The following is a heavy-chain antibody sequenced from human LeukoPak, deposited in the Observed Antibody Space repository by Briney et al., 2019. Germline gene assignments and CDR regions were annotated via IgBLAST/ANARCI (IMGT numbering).Heavy chain of an antibody. V-gene: IGHV3-21*01. CDR2: ISGSGDFI. Sequence: GGSLRLSCAVSGFSFSSFGMIWVRQAPGKGLEWLASISGSGDFIYYADSVKGRFTISKDNTKNSVHLQLTSLRAEDTAVYYCARDSEAYCGGDCYFYFDYWGQGTRVTVSP. CDR1: GFSFSSFG. CDR3: ARDSEAYCGGDCYFYFDY. J-gene: IGHJ4*02. D-gene: IGHD2-21*02.